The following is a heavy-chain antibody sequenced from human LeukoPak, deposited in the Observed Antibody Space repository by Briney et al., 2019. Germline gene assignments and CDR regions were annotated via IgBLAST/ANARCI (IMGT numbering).Heavy chain of an antibody. V-gene: IGHV3-30*18. Sequence: GGSLRLSCAASGFTFSRYGMHWVRQAPGKGLEWVAVISYDGSNKYYADSVKGRFTISRDNSKNTLYLQMNSLRAEDTAVYYCAKDPGSQRSVRSFYGMDVWGQGTTVTVSS. D-gene: IGHD3-10*01. J-gene: IGHJ6*02. CDR3: AKDPGSQRSVRSFYGMDV. CDR1: GFTFSRYG. CDR2: ISYDGSNK.